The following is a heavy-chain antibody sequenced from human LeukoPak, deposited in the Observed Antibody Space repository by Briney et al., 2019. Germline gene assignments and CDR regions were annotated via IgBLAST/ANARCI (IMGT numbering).Heavy chain of an antibody. CDR3: ARGSPRGSSSRFDP. CDR2: INHSGST. CDR1: GGSLSGYY. D-gene: IGHD6-6*01. Sequence: SETLSLTCAVYGGSLSGYYWSWIRQPPGKGLEWIGEINHSGSTNYNPSLKSRVTISVDTSKHRFSLKLGSVTAADTAVYYRARGSPRGSSSRFDPWGQGTLVTVSS. V-gene: IGHV4-34*01. J-gene: IGHJ5*02.